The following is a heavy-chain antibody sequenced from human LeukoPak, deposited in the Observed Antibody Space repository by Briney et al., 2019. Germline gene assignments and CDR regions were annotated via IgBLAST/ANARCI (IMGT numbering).Heavy chain of an antibody. D-gene: IGHD1-14*01. J-gene: IGHJ4*02. Sequence: SQTLSLTCAISGDSVSSNSAAWNWIRQSPSRGLEWLGRTYYRSKWYNDAVSVESRITINPDTSKNQFSLQLNSVTPEDTAVYYCARARSRKFDYWGQGTLVTVSS. CDR1: GDSVSSNSAA. V-gene: IGHV6-1*01. CDR2: TYYRSKWYN. CDR3: ARARSRKFDY.